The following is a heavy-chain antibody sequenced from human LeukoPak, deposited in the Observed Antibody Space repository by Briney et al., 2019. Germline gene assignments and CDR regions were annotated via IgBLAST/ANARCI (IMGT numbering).Heavy chain of an antibody. Sequence: GGSLRLSCAASGFTFSSYWMSWVRQAPGKGLEWVSAISGSGGSTYYADSVKGRFTISRDNSKNTLYLQMNSLRAEDTAVYYCAKGTSGSSWYTYYYYYYYMDVWGKGTTVTVSS. D-gene: IGHD6-13*01. CDR1: GFTFSSYW. CDR3: AKGTSGSSWYTYYYYYYYMDV. V-gene: IGHV3-23*01. J-gene: IGHJ6*03. CDR2: ISGSGGST.